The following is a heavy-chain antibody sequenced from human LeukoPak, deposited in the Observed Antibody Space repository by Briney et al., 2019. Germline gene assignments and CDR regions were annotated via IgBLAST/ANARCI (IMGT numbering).Heavy chain of an antibody. CDR1: GFTFSIYS. CDR2: INPNGGST. J-gene: IGHJ4*02. D-gene: IGHD5-12*01. V-gene: IGHV3-64*01. CDR3: ARSLGRYSAYVVNATYEF. Sequence: GGSLRLSCAGSGFTFSIYSMHWVRQAPGRGLEYVSAINPNGGSTYYANSVKCRFTISRDNSKNTLYLQLGSLRAQDMAMYHCARSLGRYSAYVVNATYEFWGQGTLFTVSS.